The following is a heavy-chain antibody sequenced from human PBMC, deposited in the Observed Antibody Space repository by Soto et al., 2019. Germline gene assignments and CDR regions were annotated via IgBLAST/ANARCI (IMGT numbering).Heavy chain of an antibody. Sequence: PSETLSLTCTVSGGSISSSSYYWGWIRQPPGKGLEWIGSIYYSGSTYYNPSLKSRVTISVDTSKNQFSLKLSSVTAADTAVYYCARLNGYCICSSCHGHYAMDVWGQGTTVTVSS. CDR2: IYYSGST. V-gene: IGHV4-39*01. CDR3: ARLNGYCICSSCHGHYAMDV. CDR1: GGSISSSSYY. D-gene: IGHD2-2*01. J-gene: IGHJ6*02.